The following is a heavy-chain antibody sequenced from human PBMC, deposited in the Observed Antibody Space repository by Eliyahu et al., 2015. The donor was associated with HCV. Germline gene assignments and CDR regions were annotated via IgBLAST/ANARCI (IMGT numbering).Heavy chain of an antibody. D-gene: IGHD4-11*01. CDR1: GFTFSSYW. J-gene: IGHJ4*02. Sequence: EVQLVESGGGLVQPGGSLRLSCAASGFTFSSYWMHWVRQAPGKGLVWVARISSDGSSTSYADSVKGRFTLSRDNAKNMLYLQMNSLRAEDTAVYYCASSSGGYSSIDSWGQGTLVTVSS. CDR2: ISSDGSST. CDR3: ASSSGGYSSIDS. V-gene: IGHV3-74*01.